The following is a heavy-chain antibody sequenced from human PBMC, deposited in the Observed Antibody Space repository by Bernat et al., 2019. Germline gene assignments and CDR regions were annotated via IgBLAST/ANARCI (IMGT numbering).Heavy chain of an antibody. V-gene: IGHV3-66*01. D-gene: IGHD2-2*01. J-gene: IGHJ4*02. Sequence: EVQLVESGGGLVQPGGSLRLSCAASGFTVSSNYISWVRQAPGKGLEWVSVIYSGGSTYYADSVKGRFTISRDNSKNTLYLQMNSLRAEDTAVYYCARGGSYCSSTSCYPPHFDYWGQGTLVTVSS. CDR3: ARGGSYCSSTSCYPPHFDY. CDR2: IYSGGST. CDR1: GFTVSSNY.